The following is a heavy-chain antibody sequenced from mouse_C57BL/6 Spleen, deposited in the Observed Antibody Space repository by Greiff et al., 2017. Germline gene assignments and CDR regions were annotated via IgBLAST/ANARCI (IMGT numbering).Heavy chain of an antibody. CDR1: GFNIKDYY. V-gene: IGHV14-2*01. CDR3: ASPFITTVVAGSSYAMDY. D-gene: IGHD1-1*01. CDR2: IDPEDGET. J-gene: IGHJ4*01. Sequence: VQLQQSGAELVKPGASVKLSCTASGFNIKDYYMHWVKQRTEQGLEWIGRIDPEDGETKYAPKFQGKATITADTSSNTAYLQLSSLTSEDTAVYYCASPFITTVVAGSSYAMDYWGQGTSVTVSS.